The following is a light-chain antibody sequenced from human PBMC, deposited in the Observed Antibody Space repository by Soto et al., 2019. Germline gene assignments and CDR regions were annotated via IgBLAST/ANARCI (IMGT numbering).Light chain of an antibody. CDR1: QRVSNY. Sequence: EIVLTQSPATLSLSPGERATLSCRASQRVSNYLAWYQQKPGQAPRLLIYDASNRATGVPARFSGSGSGTDFTLTISSLEPEDVAVYYCQQRSKWLFNFGPGTKVDIK. J-gene: IGKJ3*01. CDR3: QQRSKWLFN. V-gene: IGKV3-11*01. CDR2: DAS.